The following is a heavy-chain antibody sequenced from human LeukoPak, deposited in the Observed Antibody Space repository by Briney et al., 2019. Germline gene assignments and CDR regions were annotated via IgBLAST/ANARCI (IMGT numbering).Heavy chain of an antibody. J-gene: IGHJ3*02. CDR3: ARATSSSWYRAFDI. CDR1: GFTFSSYW. CDR2: IKQDGSEK. Sequence: GGSLRLSCAASGFTFSSYWMSWVRQAPGKGLGWVANIKQDGSEKYYVDSVKGRFTISRDNAKNSLYLQMNSLRAEDTAVYYCARATSSSWYRAFDIWGQGTMVTVSS. D-gene: IGHD6-13*01. V-gene: IGHV3-7*01.